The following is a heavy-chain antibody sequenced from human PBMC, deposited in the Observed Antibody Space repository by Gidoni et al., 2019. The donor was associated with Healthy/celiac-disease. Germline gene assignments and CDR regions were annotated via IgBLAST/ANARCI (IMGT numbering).Heavy chain of an antibody. Sequence: EVQLVESGGGWVKPGGSLRLSCAASGFTFSNAWMSWVRQAPGKGLEWGGRIKSKTDGGTTDYAAPVKGRFTISRDDSKNTLYLQMNSLKTEDTAVYYCTSGGDYGYYYYYMDVWGKGTTVTVSS. V-gene: IGHV3-15*01. CDR2: IKSKTDGGTT. J-gene: IGHJ6*03. CDR1: GFTFSNAW. D-gene: IGHD4-17*01. CDR3: TSGGDYGYYYYYMDV.